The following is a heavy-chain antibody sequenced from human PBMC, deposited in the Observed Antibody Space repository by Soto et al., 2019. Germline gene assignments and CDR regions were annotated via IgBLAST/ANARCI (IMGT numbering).Heavy chain of an antibody. CDR1: GGTFSSYA. Sequence: SVKVSCKASGGTFSSYAISWVRQAPGQGLEWMGGIIPIFGTANYAQKFQGRVTITADESTSTAYMELSSLRSEDTAVYYCARALVLYYGMDVWGQGTTVTVSS. CDR3: ARALVLYYGMDV. CDR2: IIPIFGTA. J-gene: IGHJ6*02. V-gene: IGHV1-69*13.